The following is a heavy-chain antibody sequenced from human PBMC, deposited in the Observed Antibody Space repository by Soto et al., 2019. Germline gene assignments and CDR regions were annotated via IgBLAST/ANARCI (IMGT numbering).Heavy chain of an antibody. D-gene: IGHD1-26*01. J-gene: IGHJ3*01. CDR3: AKDLSVGAASRDAFDV. Sequence: GGSLRLSCAASGFTFSSYGMSWVRQAPGKGLEWVSGISGSGGSTYYADSAKGRFTISRDNSKNTLYLQLNSLRAEDTAVYYCAKDLSVGAASRDAFDVWGQGTMVTVSS. V-gene: IGHV3-23*01. CDR1: GFTFSSYG. CDR2: ISGSGGST.